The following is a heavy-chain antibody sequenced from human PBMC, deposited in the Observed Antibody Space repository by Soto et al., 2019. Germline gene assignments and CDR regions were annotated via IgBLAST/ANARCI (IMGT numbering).Heavy chain of an antibody. Sequence: SETLSLTCTVSGDSIISSDFYWGWVRQPPGKGLEWIGSIFYLGSSYYNPSLKSRVTMSVDTSKNQFSLRLRSVTAADTALYFCARHSLALRKNNWFDPWGQGIMLTVSS. CDR1: GDSIISSDFY. J-gene: IGHJ5*02. V-gene: IGHV4-39*01. D-gene: IGHD3-3*02. CDR3: ARHSLALRKNNWFDP. CDR2: IFYLGSS.